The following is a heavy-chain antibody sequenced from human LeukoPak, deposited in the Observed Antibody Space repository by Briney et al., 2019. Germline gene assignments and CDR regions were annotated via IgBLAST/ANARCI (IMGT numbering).Heavy chain of an antibody. Sequence: NPGGSLRLSCAASGFTFSSYSMNWVRQAPGKGLEWVSSISSSSSYIYYADSVKGRFTISRDNSKNTLYLQMNSLRPEDTAVYYCAKDREFRDIVVVVAAMTHWGQGTLVTVSS. J-gene: IGHJ4*02. CDR1: GFTFSSYS. V-gene: IGHV3-21*01. D-gene: IGHD2-15*01. CDR2: ISSSSSYI. CDR3: AKDREFRDIVVVVAAMTH.